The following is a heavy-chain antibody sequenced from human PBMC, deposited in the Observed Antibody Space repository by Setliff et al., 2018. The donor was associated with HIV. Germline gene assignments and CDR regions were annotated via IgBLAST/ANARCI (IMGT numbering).Heavy chain of an antibody. Sequence: GASVKVSCKASGGSFSSYAISWVRQAPGQGLEWMGGIIPIFGTAKYAQKFQGRVTITTDESTSTAYMELSSLGSEDTAVYYCARGKGVGGVIITGGLDVWGKGTTVTVSS. J-gene: IGHJ6*04. CDR2: IIPIFGTA. D-gene: IGHD3-10*01. CDR1: GGSFSSYA. CDR3: ARGKGVGGVIITGGLDV. V-gene: IGHV1-69*05.